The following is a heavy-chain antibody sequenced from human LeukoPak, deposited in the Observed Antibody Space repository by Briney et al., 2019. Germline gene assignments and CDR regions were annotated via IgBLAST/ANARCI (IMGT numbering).Heavy chain of an antibody. J-gene: IGHJ6*03. Sequence: GGSLRLSCAASGFTFSDYYMSWIRQAPGKGLEWVSYISSSGSTIYYADSVKGRFTISRDNAKNLLYLQMNSLRAEDTAVYYCARERAYYYYYMDVWGKGTTVTVSS. CDR1: GFTFSDYY. V-gene: IGHV3-11*01. CDR2: ISSSGSTI. CDR3: ARERAYYYYYMDV.